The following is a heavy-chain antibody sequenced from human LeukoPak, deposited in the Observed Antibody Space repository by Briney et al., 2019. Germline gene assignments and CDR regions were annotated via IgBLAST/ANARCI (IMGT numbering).Heavy chain of an antibody. V-gene: IGHV4-59*08. J-gene: IGHJ4*02. CDR1: RGSISNNH. Sequence: SDTLPLTCLVSRGSISNNHWSWLRQPPGQGLEWIGYVYYTGSTQYNPSLKSRVTISVETSKNQFSLKLTSVTPADTAAYFCARRQRGAYTYALFDYWGLGTLVTVSS. CDR2: VYYTGST. CDR3: ARRQRGAYTYALFDY. D-gene: IGHD5-18*01.